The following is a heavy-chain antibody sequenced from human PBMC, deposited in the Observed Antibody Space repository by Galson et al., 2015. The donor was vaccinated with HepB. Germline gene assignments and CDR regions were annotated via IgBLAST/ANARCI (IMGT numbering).Heavy chain of an antibody. Sequence: SLRLSCAASGFTFSSYGMHWVRQAPGKGLEWVAVISYDGSDKYYADSVKGRFTISRDNSKNTLSLQMNSLTAEDTAVYSCARDKDLGCCSSTSCYTLDCWGQGTLVTASS. V-gene: IGHV3-30*03. CDR2: ISYDGSDK. J-gene: IGHJ4*02. CDR3: ARDKDLGCCSSTSCYTLDC. CDR1: GFTFSSYG. D-gene: IGHD2-2*02.